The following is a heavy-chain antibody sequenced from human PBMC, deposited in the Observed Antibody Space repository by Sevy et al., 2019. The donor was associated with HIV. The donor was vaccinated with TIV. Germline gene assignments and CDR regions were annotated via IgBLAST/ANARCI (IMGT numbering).Heavy chain of an antibody. CDR3: ASGRMSRCTNGGCSRPGPPRWACLDV. CDR1: GGSFSGYY. Sequence: SETLSLTCAVYGGSFSGYYWSWIRQPPGQGLEWVGEINHSGSTNYNPSLKSRVTISVDTSKNQFSLQLSCVTAADTAVYYCASGRMSRCTNGGCSRPGPPRWACLDVWGQGTLVTVSS. D-gene: IGHD2-8*01. V-gene: IGHV4-34*01. CDR2: INHSGST. J-gene: IGHJ4*02.